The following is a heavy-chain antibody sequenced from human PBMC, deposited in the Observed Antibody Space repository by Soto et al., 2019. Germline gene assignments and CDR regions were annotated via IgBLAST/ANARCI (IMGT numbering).Heavy chain of an antibody. CDR2: IIPIFGTA. CDR1: GGTFSSYA. D-gene: IGHD3-3*01. J-gene: IGHJ5*02. CDR3: ARGHDYDFWSGYYVGWFDP. Sequence: QVQLVQSGAEVKKPGSSVKVSCKASGGTFSSYAISWVRQAPGQGLEWMGGIIPIFGTANYAQKFRGRVTITADESTSTAYMELSSLRSEDTAVYYCARGHDYDFWSGYYVGWFDPWGQGTLVTVSS. V-gene: IGHV1-69*01.